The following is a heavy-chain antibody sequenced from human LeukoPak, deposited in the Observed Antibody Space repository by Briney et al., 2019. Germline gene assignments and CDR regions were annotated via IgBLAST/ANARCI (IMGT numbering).Heavy chain of an antibody. D-gene: IGHD3-22*01. V-gene: IGHV1-24*01. CDR3: ATDSIADYYDSSGYHRFDY. CDR1: GYTLTELS. Sequence: ASVKVSCKVSGYTLTELSMHWVRQAPGIGLEWMGGFDPEDGETIYAQKFQGRVTMTEDTSTDTAYMELSSLRSEDTAVYYCATDSIADYYDSSGYHRFDYWGQGTLVTVSS. J-gene: IGHJ4*02. CDR2: FDPEDGET.